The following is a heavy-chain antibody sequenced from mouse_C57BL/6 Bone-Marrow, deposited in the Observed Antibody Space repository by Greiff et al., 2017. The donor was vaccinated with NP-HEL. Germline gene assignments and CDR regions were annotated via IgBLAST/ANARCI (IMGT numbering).Heavy chain of an antibody. CDR1: GYSITSGYY. D-gene: IGHD1-1*01. J-gene: IGHJ2*01. V-gene: IGHV3-6*01. CDR2: ISYDGSN. Sequence: DVKLQESGPGLVKPSQSLSLTCSVTGYSITSGYYWNWIRQFPGNKLEWMGYISYDGSNNYNPSLKNRISITRDTSKNQFFLKLNSVTTEDTATYYCARVRTVVAFDYWGQGTTLTVSS. CDR3: ARVRTVVAFDY.